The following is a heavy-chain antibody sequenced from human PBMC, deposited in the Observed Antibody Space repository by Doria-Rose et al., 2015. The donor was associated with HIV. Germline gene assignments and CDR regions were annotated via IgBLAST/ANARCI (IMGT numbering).Heavy chain of an antibody. CDR1: GVSLSSPGMG. D-gene: IGHD6-13*01. Sequence: QITLKESGPVLVKPTETLTLTCTVSGVSLSSPGMGVSWISQIPGKALEWLADIFSDDERSYNTTLKSRLTIFRGTSKSQVVLTMTDMDPVDTATYYCARIKSSRWYHKYYFDFWGQGTLVIVSA. V-gene: IGHV2-26*01. CDR3: ARIKSSRWYHKYYFDF. J-gene: IGHJ4*02. CDR2: IFSDDER.